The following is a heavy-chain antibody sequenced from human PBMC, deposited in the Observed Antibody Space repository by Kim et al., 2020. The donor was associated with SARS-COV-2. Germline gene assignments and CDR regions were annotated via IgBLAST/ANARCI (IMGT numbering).Heavy chain of an antibody. V-gene: IGHV3-15*01. D-gene: IGHD6-19*01. J-gene: IGHJ4*02. Sequence: APVKGRFTISRDDYKNTLYLQMNSLKTEDTAVYYCTTANPYSSGRRSVDYWGQGTLVTVSS. CDR3: TTANPYSSGRRSVDY.